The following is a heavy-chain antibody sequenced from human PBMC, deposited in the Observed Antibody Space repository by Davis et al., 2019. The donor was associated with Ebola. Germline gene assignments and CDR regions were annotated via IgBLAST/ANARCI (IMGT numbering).Heavy chain of an antibody. V-gene: IGHV3-73*01. Sequence: GGSLRLSCAASGFTFSNAWMSWVRQASGKGLEWVGRIRSKANSYATAYAASVKGRFTISRDDSKNTAYLQMNSLKTEDTAVYYCSGGFDYWGQGTLVTVSS. D-gene: IGHD2-15*01. J-gene: IGHJ4*02. CDR1: GFTFSNAW. CDR3: SGGFDY. CDR2: IRSKANSYAT.